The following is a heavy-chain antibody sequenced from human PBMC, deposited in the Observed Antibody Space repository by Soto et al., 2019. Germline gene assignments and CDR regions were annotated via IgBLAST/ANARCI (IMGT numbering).Heavy chain of an antibody. D-gene: IGHD3-22*01. V-gene: IGHV4-31*03. Sequence: QVQLQESGPGLVKPSQTLSLTCTVSGGSISSGGYYWSWIRQHPGKGLEWIGYIYYSGSTYYNPSLKSRVTISVDTSKNQFSLKLSSVTAADTAVYYCARASPLITMIVVVIGAFDLWGRGTLVTVSS. CDR1: GGSISSGGYY. CDR3: ARASPLITMIVVVIGAFDL. J-gene: IGHJ2*01. CDR2: IYYSGST.